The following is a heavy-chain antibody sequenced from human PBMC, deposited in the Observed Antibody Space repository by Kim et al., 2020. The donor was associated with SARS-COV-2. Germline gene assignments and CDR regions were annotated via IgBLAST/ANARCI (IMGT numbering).Heavy chain of an antibody. J-gene: IGHJ5*02. V-gene: IGHV4-39*07. CDR2: IYYSGCT. CDR1: GCSISSSSYY. Sequence: SETLSLTCTVSGCSISSSSYYWGWIRQPPGKGLDWIGSIYYSGCTSYNPSLKSRVTISVDTSKNQFSLKLSSVTAADTTVYYCSRDRDFIAAAAFQSRLPYNGFDPWGQGTLVTVSS. D-gene: IGHD6-13*01. CDR3: SRDRDFIAAAAFQSRLPYNGFDP.